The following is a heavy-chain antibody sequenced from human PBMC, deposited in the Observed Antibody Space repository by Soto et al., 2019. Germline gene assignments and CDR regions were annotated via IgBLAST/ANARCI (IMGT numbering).Heavy chain of an antibody. Sequence: EVQLVESGGGLVKPGGSLRLSCAASGFTFSTYSMNWVRQAPGKGLEWVSSISSSSSYIYYADSVKGRFTISRDNAKNXLXPQMNILRAEDTAVYYCARYDSSGYYWPYYYYGMDVWGQGTTVTVSS. CDR3: ARYDSSGYYWPYYYYGMDV. V-gene: IGHV3-21*01. J-gene: IGHJ6*02. CDR1: GFTFSTYS. D-gene: IGHD3-22*01. CDR2: ISSSSSYI.